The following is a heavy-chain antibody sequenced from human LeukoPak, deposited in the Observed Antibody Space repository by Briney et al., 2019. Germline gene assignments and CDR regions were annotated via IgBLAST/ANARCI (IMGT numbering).Heavy chain of an antibody. J-gene: IGHJ4*02. D-gene: IGHD3-10*01. CDR2: IWHDGSHK. CDR1: GFNFDTYA. CDR3: ARAIFGSGSYSDF. Sequence: PGSSLRLSCAPSGFNFDTYAMRWVRQAPGEGRECVALIWHDGSHKFYSNSVRGQFTISRDNYKTTVYLQLNNLSPDAAAVSYCARAIFGSGSYSDFWGQGTLVTVSS. V-gene: IGHV3-33*01.